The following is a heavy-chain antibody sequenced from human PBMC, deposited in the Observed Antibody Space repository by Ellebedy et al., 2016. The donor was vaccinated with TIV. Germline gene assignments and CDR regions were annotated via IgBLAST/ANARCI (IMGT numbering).Heavy chain of an antibody. CDR1: GFTFEIYW. J-gene: IGHJ5*02. D-gene: IGHD2-21*01. Sequence: GGSLRLSCVASGFTFEIYWMHWVRQAPGKGLEWVSRINSDGGQMTYAGSVKGRFTISRDNSNNTLYLQLNSLRIEDTAVYYCARRSCGDVSCPTAGWFDAWGQGTLVTVSS. CDR2: INSDGGQM. CDR3: ARRSCGDVSCPTAGWFDA. V-gene: IGHV3-74*01.